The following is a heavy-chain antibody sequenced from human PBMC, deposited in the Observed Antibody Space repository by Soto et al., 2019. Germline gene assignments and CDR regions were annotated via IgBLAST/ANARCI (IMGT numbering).Heavy chain of an antibody. CDR3: AREAPDYFDY. V-gene: IGHV4-61*01. CDR2: VYYSGST. Sequence: QVQLQESGPGLVKPSETLSLTCTVSGVSVTSATHYWGWVRQHPGKGLEWIGYVYYSGSTIYNPSLKSRLTRSLDTSKNQVSLKLHSVTAADTAVYYCAREAPDYFDYWGQGTLVTVSS. J-gene: IGHJ4*02. CDR1: GVSVTSATHY.